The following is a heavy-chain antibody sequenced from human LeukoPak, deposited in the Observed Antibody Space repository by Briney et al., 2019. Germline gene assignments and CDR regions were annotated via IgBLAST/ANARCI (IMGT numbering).Heavy chain of an antibody. J-gene: IGHJ4*02. CDR1: GGTFSSYA. CDR2: IIPIFGTA. Sequence: ASVKVSCKASGGTFSSYAISWVRQAPGQGLEWMGRIIPIFGTANYAQKFQGRVTITADKSTSTAYMELSSLRSEDTAVYYCARVSGAAVTYSGSSGYYQNWGQGTLVTVSS. V-gene: IGHV1-69*06. D-gene: IGHD3-22*01. CDR3: ARVSGAAVTYSGSSGYYQN.